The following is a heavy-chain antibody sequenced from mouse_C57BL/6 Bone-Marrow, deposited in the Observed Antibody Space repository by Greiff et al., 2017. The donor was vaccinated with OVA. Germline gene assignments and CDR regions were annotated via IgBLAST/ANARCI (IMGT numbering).Heavy chain of an antibody. CDR3: ARYPSYYYGSSYAMDY. Sequence: VQRVESGAELVRPGTSVKMSCKASGYTFTNYWIGWAKQRPGHGLEWIGDIYPGGGYTNYNEKFKGKATLTADKSSSTAYMQFSSLTSEDSAIYYCARYPSYYYGSSYAMDYWGQGTSVTVSS. D-gene: IGHD1-1*01. CDR2: IYPGGGYT. J-gene: IGHJ4*01. V-gene: IGHV1-63*01. CDR1: GYTFTNYW.